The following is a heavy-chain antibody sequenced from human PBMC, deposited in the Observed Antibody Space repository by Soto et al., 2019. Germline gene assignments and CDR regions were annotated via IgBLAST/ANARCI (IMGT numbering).Heavy chain of an antibody. CDR2: MNGDNGNT. CDR3: ARDLGYGDYGTDF. CDR1: GYSFSNNG. J-gene: IGHJ4*02. V-gene: IGHV1-18*04. D-gene: IGHD4-17*01. Sequence: QVQLVQSGAEVKKPGASVKVSCQASGYSFSNNGISWVRQAPGQGFEWMGWMNGDNGNTNYAQKFQGRVTMTTDTSTSTAYMELRSLRSDDTAVYYCARDLGYGDYGTDFWGQGTLVTVSS.